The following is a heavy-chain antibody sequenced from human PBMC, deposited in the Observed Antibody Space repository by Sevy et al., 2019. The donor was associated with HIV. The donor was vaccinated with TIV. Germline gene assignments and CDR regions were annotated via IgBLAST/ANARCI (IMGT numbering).Heavy chain of an antibody. D-gene: IGHD6-6*01. J-gene: IGHJ4*02. V-gene: IGHV3-30*02. CDR2: IRFDASTK. Sequence: GGSLRLSCAASGFTFSNYGMHWVRQAPGKGLEWVALIRFDASTKYYKDSVKGRFTVSRDNAKNILYRQMNSLRPEDTAVYYCAKDWTGRYTSSSGDFDYWGQGTLVTVSS. CDR3: AKDWTGRYTSSSGDFDY. CDR1: GFTFSNYG.